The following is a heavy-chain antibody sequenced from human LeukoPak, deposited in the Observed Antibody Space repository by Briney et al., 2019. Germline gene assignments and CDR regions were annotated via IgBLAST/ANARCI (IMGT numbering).Heavy chain of an antibody. CDR1: GFTFSSYW. D-gene: IGHD6-19*01. J-gene: IGHJ5*02. Sequence: PGGSLRLSCAASGFTFSSYWMSWVRQAPGKGLEWVSVIYSGGSTYYADSVKGRFTISRDNSKNTLYLQMNSLRAEDTAVYYCARARSPSGWYDPSAVWFDPWGQGTLVTVSS. V-gene: IGHV3-53*01. CDR2: IYSGGST. CDR3: ARARSPSGWYDPSAVWFDP.